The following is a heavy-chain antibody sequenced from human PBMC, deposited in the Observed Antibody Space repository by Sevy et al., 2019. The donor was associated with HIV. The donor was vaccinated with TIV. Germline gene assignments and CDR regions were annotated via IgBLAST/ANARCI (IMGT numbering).Heavy chain of an antibody. CDR1: GFTFSSYW. Sequence: GGSLRLSCAASGFTFSSYWMSWVRQAPGKGLEWVANIKQDGSEKYYVDSVKGRFTISRDNAKNSLYRQMNSLRAEDTAVYYCAGGGYSYGTWDWYFDLWGRGTLVTVSS. CDR3: AGGGYSYGTWDWYFDL. V-gene: IGHV3-7*03. J-gene: IGHJ2*01. CDR2: IKQDGSEK. D-gene: IGHD5-18*01.